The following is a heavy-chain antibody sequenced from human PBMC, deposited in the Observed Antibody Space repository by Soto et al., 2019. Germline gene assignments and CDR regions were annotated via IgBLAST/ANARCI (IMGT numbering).Heavy chain of an antibody. J-gene: IGHJ3*02. CDR3: SASFATGGGFDI. CDR2: VQSKATGGTA. V-gene: IGHV3-15*07. Sequence: EAQLAESGGGLVEPGGSLRLSCEGSDFSLSEDWVNWFRQAPGKGLEWVGLVQSKATGGTAVYAAPVEDRITVSRDDSRSSLSLQMNRLKADDSAVDYGSASFATGGGFDIWGPGTMVTVSS. D-gene: IGHD7-27*01. CDR1: DFSLSEDW.